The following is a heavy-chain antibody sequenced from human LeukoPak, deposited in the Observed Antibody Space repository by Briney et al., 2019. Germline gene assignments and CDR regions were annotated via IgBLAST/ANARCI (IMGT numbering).Heavy chain of an antibody. CDR1: GFTFSSYA. V-gene: IGHV3-23*01. J-gene: IGHJ4*02. D-gene: IGHD5-18*01. Sequence: GGSLRLSCAAPGFTFSSYAMSWVRQAPGKGLEWVSAISGSGGSTYYADSVKGRFTISRDNSKNTLYLQMNSLRAEDTAVYYCAKDSRYEQLWLPFDYWGQGTLVTVSS. CDR3: AKDSRYEQLWLPFDY. CDR2: ISGSGGST.